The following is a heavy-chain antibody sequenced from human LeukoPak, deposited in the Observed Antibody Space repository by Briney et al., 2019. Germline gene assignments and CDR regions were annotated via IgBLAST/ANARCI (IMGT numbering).Heavy chain of an antibody. CDR1: GYTSTGYY. CDR3: ARVSSLDAFDI. CDR2: INSNSGGT. V-gene: IGHV1-2*02. D-gene: IGHD6-19*01. J-gene: IGHJ3*02. Sequence: ASVKVSCKASGYTSTGYYMHWVRQAPGQGLEWMGWINSNSGGTNYAQKFQGRVTMTRDTSISTAYMELSRLRSDDTAVYYCARVSSLDAFDIWGQGTMVTVSS.